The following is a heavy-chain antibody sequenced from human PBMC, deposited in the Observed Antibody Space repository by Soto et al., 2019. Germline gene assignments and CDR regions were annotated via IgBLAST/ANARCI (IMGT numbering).Heavy chain of an antibody. J-gene: IGHJ4*02. D-gene: IGHD3-3*01. V-gene: IGHV3-48*02. CDR1: GFTFTTYG. CDR3: ATGYDFSRGYYHFDY. CDR2: ISSSTTTI. Sequence: GGSLRLSCAASGFTFTTYGMNWVRQAPGKGLEWVSYISSSTTTIYYADSVKGRFTISRDNAKNSLFLQMNSLRDEDTAVYYCATGYDFSRGYYHFDYWGQVTLVTVSS.